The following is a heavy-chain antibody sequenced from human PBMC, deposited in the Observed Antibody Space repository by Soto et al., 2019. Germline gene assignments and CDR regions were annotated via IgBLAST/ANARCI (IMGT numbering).Heavy chain of an antibody. Sequence: SETLSLTCTVSGGSISSHYWSWVRQAPGKGLEWIGHIYYRGSTNYNPSLRSRSTISVDTSENQFSLKLNSVTTADTAVYYCARDGREASGMDVWGQGTKVTVSS. CDR1: GGSISSHY. J-gene: IGHJ6*02. D-gene: IGHD1-26*01. CDR2: IYYRGST. CDR3: ARDGREASGMDV. V-gene: IGHV4-59*11.